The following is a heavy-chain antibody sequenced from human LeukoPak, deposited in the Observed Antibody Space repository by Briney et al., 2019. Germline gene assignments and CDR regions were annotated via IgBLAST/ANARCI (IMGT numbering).Heavy chain of an antibody. Sequence: GGSLRLSCAASGFILSNYRMNWVRQAPGKGLEWVSYISSSGNSREYADSVKGRFTISRDNARDSLHLQMNSLRAEDTAVYYCAKDLVTGVPAAIMGKVDSGYDFDYWGQGTLVTVSS. CDR3: AKDLVTGVPAAIMGKVDSGYDFDY. J-gene: IGHJ4*02. CDR1: GFILSNYR. CDR2: ISSSGNSR. V-gene: IGHV3-48*04. D-gene: IGHD2-2*02.